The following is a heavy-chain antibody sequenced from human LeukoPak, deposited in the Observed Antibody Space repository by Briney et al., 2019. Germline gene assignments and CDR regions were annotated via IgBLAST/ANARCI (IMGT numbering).Heavy chain of an antibody. J-gene: IGHJ4*02. CDR2: SSGSGGST. CDR1: GFTFSSYA. D-gene: IGHD6-13*01. Sequence: PGGSLRLSCAASGFTFSSYAMSWVRQAPGKGLEWVSASSGSGGSTYYADSVKGRFTISRDNSKNTLYLQMNSLRAEDTAVYYCAKDTGFTRPTSYSSSSYFDYWGQGTLVTVSS. V-gene: IGHV3-23*01. CDR3: AKDTGFTRPTSYSSSSYFDY.